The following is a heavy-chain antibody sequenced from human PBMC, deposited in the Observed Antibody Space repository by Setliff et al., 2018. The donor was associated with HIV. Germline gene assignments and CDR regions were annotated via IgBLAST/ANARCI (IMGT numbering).Heavy chain of an antibody. V-gene: IGHV4-61*02. CDR1: GGSISSVNYY. Sequence: PSETLSLTCNVSGGSISSVNYYWNWDRQPAGKGLEWIGRIYASGSPTYNPSLKSRVTISVDTSKNHFSLRLNSVTAADTAVYFCARAPRYYRGWYIPEYFDNWGEGTLVTVSS. D-gene: IGHD6-19*01. CDR3: ARAPRYYRGWYIPEYFDN. CDR2: IYASGSP. J-gene: IGHJ4*02.